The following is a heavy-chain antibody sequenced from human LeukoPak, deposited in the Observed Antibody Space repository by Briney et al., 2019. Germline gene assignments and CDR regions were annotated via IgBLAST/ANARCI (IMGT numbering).Heavy chain of an antibody. D-gene: IGHD3-9*01. Sequence: GGSLRLSCAASGFTFSSYSMNWVRQAPGKGLEWVSSISGSSSYIYYADSVKGRFTISRDNAKNSLYLQMNSLRAEDTAVYYCARVDYDILTGNYIYAFDIWGQGTMVTVSS. V-gene: IGHV3-21*01. J-gene: IGHJ3*02. CDR1: GFTFSSYS. CDR2: ISGSSSYI. CDR3: ARVDYDILTGNYIYAFDI.